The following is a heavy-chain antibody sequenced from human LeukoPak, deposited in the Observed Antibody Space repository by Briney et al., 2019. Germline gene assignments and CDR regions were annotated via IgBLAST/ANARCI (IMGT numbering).Heavy chain of an antibody. CDR3: AREEVYYGDFKIAYYFDY. CDR1: GGSINSSSYY. V-gene: IGHV4-39*02. J-gene: IGHJ4*02. CDR2: IYYSGTT. Sequence: SQTLSLTCTVSGGSINSSSYYWGWIRQPPGKGLEWIGSIYYSGTTHYNPSLRSRATISVDTSKNQFSLKLSSVTAADTAVYYCAREEVYYGDFKIAYYFDYWGQGTLVTVSS. D-gene: IGHD4-17*01.